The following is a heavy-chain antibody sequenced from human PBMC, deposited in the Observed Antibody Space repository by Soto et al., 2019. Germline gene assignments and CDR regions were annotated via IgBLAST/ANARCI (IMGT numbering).Heavy chain of an antibody. CDR3: ARASRDYYDISGYYPTYYHYYGMDV. D-gene: IGHD3-22*01. CDR1: GFTFSSYG. J-gene: IGHJ6*02. CDR2: IWYDGSNK. Sequence: GGALRLSCAASGFTFSSYGMHWVRQAPGKGLEWVAVIWYDGSNKYYADSVKGRFTISRDNSKNTLYLQMNSLRAEDTAVYYCARASRDYYDISGYYPTYYHYYGMDVWGQGATVTVCS. V-gene: IGHV3-33*01.